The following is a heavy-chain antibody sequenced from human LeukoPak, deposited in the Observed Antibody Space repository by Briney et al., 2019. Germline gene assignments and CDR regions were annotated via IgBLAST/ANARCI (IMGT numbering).Heavy chain of an antibody. J-gene: IGHJ4*02. CDR2: ISSSSSYI. CDR1: GFTFSSYS. CDR3: ARDSGRDDSSGYYYSEVDY. V-gene: IGHV3-21*01. D-gene: IGHD3-22*01. Sequence: GGSLRLSCAASGFTFSSYSMNWVRQGPGKGLEWVSSISSSSSYIYYADSVKGRFTISRDNAKNSLYLQMNSLRAEDTAVYYCARDSGRDDSSGYYYSEVDYWGQGTLVTVSS.